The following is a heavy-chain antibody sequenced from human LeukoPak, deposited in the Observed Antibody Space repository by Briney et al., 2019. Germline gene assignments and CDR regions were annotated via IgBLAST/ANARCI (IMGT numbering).Heavy chain of an antibody. V-gene: IGHV3-23*01. CDR3: ARAVGAIDY. J-gene: IGHJ4*02. D-gene: IGHD1-26*01. Sequence: GGSLRLSCAASGFTFSSYAMSWVRQAPGKGLEWVSAISGSGGSTYYADSVKGRFTISRDNAKNSLHLQMNSLRAEDTAVYYCARAVGAIDYWGQGTLVTVSS. CDR1: GFTFSSYA. CDR2: ISGSGGST.